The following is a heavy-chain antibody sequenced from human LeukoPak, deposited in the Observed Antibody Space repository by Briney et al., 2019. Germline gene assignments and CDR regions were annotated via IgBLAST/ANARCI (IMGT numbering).Heavy chain of an antibody. CDR2: ISSSSSYI. Sequence: GGSLRLSCAASGFTFSSYSMNWVRQAPGKGLEWVSSISSSSSYIYYADSVKGRFTISRDNAKNSLYLQMNSLRAEDTAVYYCARGGNTGTSHPYYFDYWGQGTLVTVSS. D-gene: IGHD1-1*01. CDR3: ARGGNTGTSHPYYFDY. CDR1: GFTFSSYS. J-gene: IGHJ4*02. V-gene: IGHV3-21*01.